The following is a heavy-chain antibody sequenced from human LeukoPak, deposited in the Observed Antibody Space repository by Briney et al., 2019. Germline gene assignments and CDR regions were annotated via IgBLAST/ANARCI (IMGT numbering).Heavy chain of an antibody. CDR1: GGSIRSSYYY. CDR2: IYDSGST. V-gene: IGHV4-39*07. Sequence: SETLSLTCTVSGGSIRSSYYYWGWIRQPPGKGLEWIGSIYDSGSTYYNPSLKSRVTISVDTSKNQFSLKLNSVTAADTAVYYCARVVPAAKVIDLWGRGTLVTVSS. D-gene: IGHD2-2*01. CDR3: ARVVPAAKVIDL. J-gene: IGHJ2*01.